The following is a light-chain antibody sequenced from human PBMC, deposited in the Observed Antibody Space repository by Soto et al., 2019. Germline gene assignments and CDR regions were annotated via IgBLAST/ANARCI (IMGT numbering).Light chain of an antibody. Sequence: EIMLTQPPGTLSVSPGDRVTLSCRASQSISINLAWYQHKPGQAPRLLIHGASTRATGVPARISGSGSGTEFTLTISSLQSEDFAVYYCQQFRNWPWTFGQGTKVDI. CDR3: QQFRNWPWT. CDR2: GAS. V-gene: IGKV3D-15*01. CDR1: QSISIN. J-gene: IGKJ1*01.